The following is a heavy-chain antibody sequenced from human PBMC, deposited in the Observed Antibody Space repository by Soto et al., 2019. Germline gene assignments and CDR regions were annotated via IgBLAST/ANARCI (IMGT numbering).Heavy chain of an antibody. V-gene: IGHV3-48*02. CDR1: GFTFSSYS. CDR3: ARDRDHAFDS. D-gene: IGHD3-10*01. Sequence: PGGSLRLTCAASGFTFSSYSMNWVRKAPRKGLEWDSYISRGTGYYADSVKGRFTISSDNAKNSQSLQMNSLRDEDSAIYYCARDRDHAFDSWGQGTLVTVSS. CDR2: ISRGTG. J-gene: IGHJ4*02.